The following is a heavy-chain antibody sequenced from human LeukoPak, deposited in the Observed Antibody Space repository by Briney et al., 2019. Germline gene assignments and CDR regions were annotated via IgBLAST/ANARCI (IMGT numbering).Heavy chain of an antibody. CDR1: GGSIRSYY. J-gene: IGHJ4*02. D-gene: IGHD5-18*01. Sequence: PSETLSLTCTVSGGSIRSYYWSWIRQTPGKGLEWIGYIYYSGSTNYSPSLKSRVTISLDTSKNQSSLKLSSVTAADAAVYYCARAGYSYGTGYYFDYWGQGALVTVSS. CDR3: ARAGYSYGTGYYFDY. CDR2: IYYSGST. V-gene: IGHV4-59*01.